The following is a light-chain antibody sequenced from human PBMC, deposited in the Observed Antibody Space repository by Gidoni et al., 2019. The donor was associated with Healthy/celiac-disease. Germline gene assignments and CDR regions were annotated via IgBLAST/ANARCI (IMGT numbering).Light chain of an antibody. V-gene: IGKV3-20*01. Sequence: EIVLTQSPGTLSLSPGERATLSCRASQSVSSSYLAWYQQKPGQAPRLLIYGASSRAIGIPDRFSGSESGTDFTLTISRLEPEDFAVYYSQQYGSSFGQXTRLEIK. CDR1: QSVSSSY. J-gene: IGKJ5*01. CDR3: QQYGSS. CDR2: GAS.